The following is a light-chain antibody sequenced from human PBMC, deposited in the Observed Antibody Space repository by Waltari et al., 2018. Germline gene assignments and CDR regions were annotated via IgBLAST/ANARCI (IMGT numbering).Light chain of an antibody. Sequence: SALTQSASVSGSPGQSIAISCTGTSGTIGAHNNVPWYQQYPGKAPKLMIYDVTKRPSGVSDRFSGSKSGNTASLTISGLQAEDEADYYCCSYTTTLTYVFGSGTKVTVL. CDR3: CSYTTTLTYV. J-gene: IGLJ1*01. CDR1: SGTIGAHNN. V-gene: IGLV2-14*03. CDR2: DVT.